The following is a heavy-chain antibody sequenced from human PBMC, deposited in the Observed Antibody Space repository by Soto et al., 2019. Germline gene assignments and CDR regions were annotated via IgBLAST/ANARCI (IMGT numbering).Heavy chain of an antibody. V-gene: IGHV3-48*02. Sequence: PGGSLRLSCAASGFTFSSYSMNWVRQAPGKGLEWVSYINSSSSTIYYADSVKGRFTISRDNAKNSLYLQMNSLRDEDTAVYYCARDKSSSWPDYYYYYGMDVWGQGTTVTVSS. CDR1: GFTFSSYS. J-gene: IGHJ6*02. D-gene: IGHD6-13*01. CDR3: ARDKSSSWPDYYYYYGMDV. CDR2: INSSSSTI.